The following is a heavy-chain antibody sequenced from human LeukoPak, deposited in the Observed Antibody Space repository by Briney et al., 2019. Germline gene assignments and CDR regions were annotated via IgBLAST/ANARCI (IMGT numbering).Heavy chain of an antibody. V-gene: IGHV4-30-4*01. D-gene: IGHD5-24*01. CDR2: IYYSGST. J-gene: IGHJ5*02. CDR3: ARGRDGYGYNWFDP. CDR1: GGSISSVDYY. Sequence: SETLSLTCTVSGGSISSVDYYWSWIRQPPGKGLEWIGYIYYSGSTYYNPSLKSRVTISVDTSKNQFSLKLSSVTAADTAVYYCARGRDGYGYNWFDPWGQGTLVTVSS.